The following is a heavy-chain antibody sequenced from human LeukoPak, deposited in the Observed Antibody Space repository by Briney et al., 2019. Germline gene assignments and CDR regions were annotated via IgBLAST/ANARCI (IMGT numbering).Heavy chain of an antibody. Sequence: SETLSLTCTVSGGSISSSIYYWAWIRQPPGKGLEWIGSIYNSGSTYYNPSLESRVTISVDTSKNQFSLKLSSVTAADTAVYSCARHYSSSRWFFDYLGQGTLVTVSS. J-gene: IGHJ4*02. CDR1: GGSISSSIYY. D-gene: IGHD6-13*01. CDR3: ARHYSSSRWFFDY. CDR2: IYNSGST. V-gene: IGHV4-39*01.